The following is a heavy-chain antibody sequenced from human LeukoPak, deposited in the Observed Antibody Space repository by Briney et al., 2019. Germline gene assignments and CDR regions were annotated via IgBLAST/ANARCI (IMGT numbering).Heavy chain of an antibody. D-gene: IGHD6-13*01. V-gene: IGHV4-34*01. J-gene: IGHJ5*02. Sequence: SETLSLTCSVSGDSISYFYWSWIRQPPGKGLEWIGEINHSGSTNYNPSLKSRVTISVDTSKNQFSLKLSSVTAADTAVYYCARGRRVNWFDPWGQGTLVTVSS. CDR1: GDSISYFY. CDR3: ARGRRVNWFDP. CDR2: INHSGST.